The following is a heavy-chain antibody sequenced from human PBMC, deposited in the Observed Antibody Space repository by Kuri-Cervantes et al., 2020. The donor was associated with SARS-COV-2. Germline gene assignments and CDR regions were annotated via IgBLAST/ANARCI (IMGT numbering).Heavy chain of an antibody. CDR1: GFTFSSYS. CDR3: AKAGKKEGYCSSTSCYLDSDY. Sequence: GGSLRLSCAASGFTFSSYSMNWVRQAPGKGLEWVSSISSSSSYIYYADSVKGRFTISRDNAKNSLYLQMNSLRAEDTAVYYCAKAGKKEGYCSSTSCYLDSDYWGQGTLVTVSS. CDR2: ISSSSSYI. V-gene: IGHV3-21*04. J-gene: IGHJ4*02. D-gene: IGHD2-2*01.